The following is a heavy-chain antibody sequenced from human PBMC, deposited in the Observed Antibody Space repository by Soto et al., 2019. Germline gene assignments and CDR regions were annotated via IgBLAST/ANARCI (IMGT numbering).Heavy chain of an antibody. CDR1: GFTFSSYA. V-gene: IGHV3-23*01. Sequence: GGSLRLSCAASGFTFSSYAMSWVRQAPGKGLEWVSAISGSGGSTYYADSVKGRFTISRDNSKNTLYLQMNSLRAEDTAVYYCAKDFAISVVVPAGIAVRRGTDYWGQGTLVTVSS. J-gene: IGHJ4*02. CDR2: ISGSGGST. CDR3: AKDFAISVVVPAGIAVRRGTDY. D-gene: IGHD2-2*01.